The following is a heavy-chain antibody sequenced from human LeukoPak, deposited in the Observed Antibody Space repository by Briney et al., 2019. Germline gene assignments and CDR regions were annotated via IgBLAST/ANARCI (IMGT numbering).Heavy chain of an antibody. V-gene: IGHV4-59*12. CDR1: GGSISSYY. CDR3: ARAPYGYKYYFDY. D-gene: IGHD5-24*01. CDR2: IYYSGST. J-gene: IGHJ4*02. Sequence: KASETLSLTCTVSGGSISSYYWSWIRQPPGKGLEWIGYIYYSGSTNYNPSLKSRVTISVDTSKNQFSLKLSSVTAADTAVYYCARAPYGYKYYFDYWGQGTLVTVSS.